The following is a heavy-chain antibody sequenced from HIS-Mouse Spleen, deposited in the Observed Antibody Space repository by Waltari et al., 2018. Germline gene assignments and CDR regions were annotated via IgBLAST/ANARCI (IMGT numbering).Heavy chain of an antibody. CDR2: INQSGST. J-gene: IGHJ6*02. CDR1: GGSFSGYY. D-gene: IGHD6-13*01. V-gene: IGHV4-34*01. CDR3: ARGEAEIAAAAYYYYYGMDV. Sequence: QVQLQQWGAGLLKPPEPLSLTCAVYGGSFSGYYRIWIRQPPRNGREWIGEINQSGSTNYNPSLKSRVTISVDTSKNQFSLKLSSVTAADTAVYYCARGEAEIAAAAYYYYYGMDVWGQGTTVTVSS.